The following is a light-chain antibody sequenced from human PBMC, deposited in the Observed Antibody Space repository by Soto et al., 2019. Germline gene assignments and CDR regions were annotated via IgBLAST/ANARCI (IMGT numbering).Light chain of an antibody. J-gene: IGLJ2*01. Sequence: QAVLTQPASVSGSPGQSIAISCTGTSSDVGAYDYVSWYQQHPGKAPKLMIYDVKYRPSGVSNRFSGSKSGNTASLTISGLQAEDEADYYCSSYTSSSSVIFGGGTKLTVL. CDR3: SSYTSSSSVI. CDR2: DVK. V-gene: IGLV2-14*01. CDR1: SSDVGAYDY.